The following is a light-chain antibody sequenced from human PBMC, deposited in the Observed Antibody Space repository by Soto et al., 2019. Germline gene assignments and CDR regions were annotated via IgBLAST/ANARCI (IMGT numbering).Light chain of an antibody. CDR3: QQRSQRPPLT. CDR2: DAS. Sequence: EIVLTQSPATLSLSPGERATLSCRASQSVSTYLAWYQQKPGQAPRLLIFDASNRASAITSRFNGSGSATKFSLIIRRLEPQDFAVDYCQQRSQRPPLTFGGGTKVEIK. V-gene: IGKV3-11*01. J-gene: IGKJ4*01. CDR1: QSVSTY.